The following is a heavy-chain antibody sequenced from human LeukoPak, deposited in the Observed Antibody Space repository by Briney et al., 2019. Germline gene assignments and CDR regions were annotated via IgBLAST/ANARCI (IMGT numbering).Heavy chain of an antibody. CDR1: GGSINSGGYS. CDR3: ARDRGRGGLYFDY. V-gene: IGHV4-30-2*01. CDR2: IYHTGST. J-gene: IGHJ4*02. Sequence: PSETLSLTCAVSGGSINSGGYSWSWIRQPPGKGLEWIGYIYHTGSTSYIPSLKTRVTISLDRSKNKFSLQLTSVTPADTAVYYCARDRGRGGLYFDYWGQGTLVTVSS. D-gene: IGHD3-16*01.